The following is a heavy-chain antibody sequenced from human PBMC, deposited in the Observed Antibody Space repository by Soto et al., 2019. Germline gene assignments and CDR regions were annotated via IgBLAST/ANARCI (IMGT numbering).Heavy chain of an antibody. J-gene: IGHJ4*02. V-gene: IGHV6-1*01. D-gene: IGHD6-13*01. CDR2: TYYRSKWYN. CDR1: GDSVSSNSAA. CDR3: ARESLGPRQLVVVFDY. Sequence: SQTLSLTCXISGDSVSSNSAAWNWIRQSPSRGLEWLGRTYYRSKWYNDYAVSVKSRISINPDTSKNQFSLQLNSVTPEDTAVYYCARESLGPRQLVVVFDYWGQGTLVTVSS.